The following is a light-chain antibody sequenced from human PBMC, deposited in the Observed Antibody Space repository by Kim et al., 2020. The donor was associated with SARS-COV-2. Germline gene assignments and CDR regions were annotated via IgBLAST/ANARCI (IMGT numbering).Light chain of an antibody. CDR2: GAS. Sequence: EIVLTQSPATLSVSPGERATLSCRASQSVSSNLAWYQQKPGQAPRLLIYGASTRATGIPARFSGSGSGTEFTLTISSLQSEDFAVYYCQQYNIWPPDTFGQGTK. V-gene: IGKV3-15*01. J-gene: IGKJ2*01. CDR1: QSVSSN. CDR3: QQYNIWPPDT.